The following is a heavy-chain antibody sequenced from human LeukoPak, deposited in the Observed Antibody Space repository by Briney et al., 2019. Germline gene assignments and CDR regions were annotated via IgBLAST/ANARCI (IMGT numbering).Heavy chain of an antibody. CDR3: ARAPSSGRRPILFDY. D-gene: IGHD6-19*01. J-gene: IGHJ4*02. CDR2: INHSGST. V-gene: IGHV4-34*01. CDR1: GGSFSGYY. Sequence: SETLSLTCAVYGGSFSGYYWSWIRQPPGKGLASIGGINHSGSTNSNPSLKSRVTISVDTSKNQFSLKLSSVTAADTAVYYCARAPSSGRRPILFDYWGQGTLVTVSS.